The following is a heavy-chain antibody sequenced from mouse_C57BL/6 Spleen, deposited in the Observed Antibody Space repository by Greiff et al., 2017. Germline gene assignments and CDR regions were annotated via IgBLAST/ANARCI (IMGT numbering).Heavy chain of an antibody. J-gene: IGHJ2*01. CDR2: IHPNSGST. V-gene: IGHV1-64*01. CDR3: ATYPYGNYVYY. CDR1: GYTFTSYW. Sequence: QVQLQQPGAELVKPGASVKLSCKASGYTFTSYWMHWVKQRPGQGLEWIGMIHPNSGSTNYNEKFKSKATLTVDKSSSTAYMQLSSLTSEDFSVSYCATYPYGNYVYYWGQGTTLTASS. D-gene: IGHD2-1*01.